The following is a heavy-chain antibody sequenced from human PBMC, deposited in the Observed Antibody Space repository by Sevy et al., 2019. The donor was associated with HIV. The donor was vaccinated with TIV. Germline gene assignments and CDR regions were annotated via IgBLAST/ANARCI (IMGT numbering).Heavy chain of an antibody. CDR2: VYDSGNS. J-gene: IGHJ4*02. V-gene: IGHV4-59*01. Sequence: SETLSLTCAVSGGSINSFFWSWIRQSPGKGLEWIGYVYDSGNSEYNPSLRSRVTISVDTSKNQFSLKLSSVTAADTAAYYCARGGGIYYDSRGFHPQYYFDSWGQGTLVTVSS. CDR3: ARGGGIYYDSRGFHPQYYFDS. D-gene: IGHD3-22*01. CDR1: GGSINSFF.